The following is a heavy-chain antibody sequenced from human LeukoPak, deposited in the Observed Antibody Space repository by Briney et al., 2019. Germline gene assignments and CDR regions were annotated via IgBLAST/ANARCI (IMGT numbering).Heavy chain of an antibody. CDR2: INHSGST. CDR3: ARGLKGSYYSDFDY. CDR1: GGSFSGHY. J-gene: IGHJ4*02. D-gene: IGHD3-10*01. Sequence: PSETLSLTCAVYGGSFSGHYWSWIRQPPGKGLEWIGEINHSGSTNYNPSLKSRVTISVDTSKNQFSLKLSSVTAADTAVYYCARGLKGSYYSDFDYWGQGTLVTVSS. V-gene: IGHV4-34*01.